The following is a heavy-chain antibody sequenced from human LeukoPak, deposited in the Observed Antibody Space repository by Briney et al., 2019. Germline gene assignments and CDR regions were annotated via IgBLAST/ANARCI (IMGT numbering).Heavy chain of an antibody. D-gene: IGHD3-10*01. Sequence: ASVKVSCKASGYTFTGYYMHWVRQAPGQGLEWMGWINPNSGGTNYAQKFQGRVTMTRDTSISTAYMELSRLRSDDTAVYYYARDWITMVRGVLDWGQGTLVTVSS. J-gene: IGHJ4*02. CDR3: ARDWITMVRGVLD. V-gene: IGHV1-2*02. CDR1: GYTFTGYY. CDR2: INPNSGGT.